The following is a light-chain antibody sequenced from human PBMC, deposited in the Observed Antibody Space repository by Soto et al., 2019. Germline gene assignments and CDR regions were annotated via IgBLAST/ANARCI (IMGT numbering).Light chain of an antibody. V-gene: IGKV1-33*01. CDR1: QDVSNY. CDR3: QQYDNLPFT. CDR2: AAS. Sequence: DIQMTQSPSSLSASVGDRVTITCQASQDVSNYLSWYQQKPGKAPKLLIYAASNLETGVPLRFSGSGSRTHFTFTISSLQPEDIATYYCQQYDNLPFTFGGGSNVEIK. J-gene: IGKJ4*01.